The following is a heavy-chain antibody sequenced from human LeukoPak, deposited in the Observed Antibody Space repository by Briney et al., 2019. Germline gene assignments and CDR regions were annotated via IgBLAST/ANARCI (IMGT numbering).Heavy chain of an antibody. CDR2: ISSSSIYI. CDR1: GFTFSSYS. Sequence: KPGGSLRLSCAASGFTFSSYSMNWVRQAPGKGLEWVSSISSSSIYIYYSDSVKALFTNSRDNANNSLYLQMNSLRAEDTAVYYCARTNYDILTGYSGYYYYGMDVWGQGTTVTVSS. V-gene: IGHV3-21*04. J-gene: IGHJ6*02. D-gene: IGHD3-9*01. CDR3: ARTNYDILTGYSGYYYYGMDV.